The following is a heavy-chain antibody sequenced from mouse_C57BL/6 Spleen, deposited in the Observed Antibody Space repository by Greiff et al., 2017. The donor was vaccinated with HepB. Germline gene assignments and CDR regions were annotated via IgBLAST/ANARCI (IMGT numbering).Heavy chain of an antibody. V-gene: IGHV1-26*01. Sequence: EVQLQQSGPELVKPGASVKISCKASGYTFIDYYMNWVKQSHGKSLEWIGDINPNNGGTSYNQKFKGKATLTVDKSSSTAYMELRSLTSEDSAVYYCARKDSNYEGFAYWGQGTLVTVSA. CDR1: GYTFIDYY. CDR2: INPNNGGT. D-gene: IGHD2-5*01. CDR3: ARKDSNYEGFAY. J-gene: IGHJ3*01.